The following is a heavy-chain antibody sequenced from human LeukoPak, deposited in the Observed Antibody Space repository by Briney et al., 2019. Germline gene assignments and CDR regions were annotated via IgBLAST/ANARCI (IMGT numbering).Heavy chain of an antibody. D-gene: IGHD3-16*01. CDR3: ARNFPYYDRGAFDI. J-gene: IGHJ3*02. CDR2: ISSSGSTT. CDR1: GFTFSDYY. Sequence: GGSLRLSCAASGFTFSDYYMSWIRQAPGKGLEWVSYISSSGSTTYYADSVKGRFTISRDNAKNSLYLQMNSLRAEDTAVYYCARNFPYYDRGAFDIWGQGTMVTVSS. V-gene: IGHV3-11*04.